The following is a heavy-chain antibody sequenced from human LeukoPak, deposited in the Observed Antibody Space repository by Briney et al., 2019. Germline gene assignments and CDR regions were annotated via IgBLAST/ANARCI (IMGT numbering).Heavy chain of an antibody. CDR3: AKDRGFLAYCGGDCLPYY. CDR1: GFTFSSYG. Sequence: GRSLRLSCAASGFTFSSYGMHWVRQAPGKGLEWVAVMSYDGSNKYYADSVKGRFTISRDNSKNTLYLQMNSLRAEDTAVYYCAKDRGFLAYCGGDCLPYYWGQGTLVTVSS. CDR2: MSYDGSNK. V-gene: IGHV3-30*18. J-gene: IGHJ4*02. D-gene: IGHD2-21*02.